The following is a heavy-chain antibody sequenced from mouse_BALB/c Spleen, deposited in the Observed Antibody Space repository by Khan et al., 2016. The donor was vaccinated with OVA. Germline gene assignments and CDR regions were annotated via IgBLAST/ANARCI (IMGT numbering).Heavy chain of an antibody. J-gene: IGHJ2*01. Sequence: EAQVVESGGGLVQPGGSLKLSCAASGFTFSSYGMSWVRQTPDKRLELVATINSNGGSTYYPDSVKGRLPISRDNAKNTLYQQMSSLKTEDTAMYYCARKARTINWGQGTTLTVSS. CDR1: GFTFSSYG. CDR3: ARKARTIN. V-gene: IGHV5-6-3*01. CDR2: INSNGGST.